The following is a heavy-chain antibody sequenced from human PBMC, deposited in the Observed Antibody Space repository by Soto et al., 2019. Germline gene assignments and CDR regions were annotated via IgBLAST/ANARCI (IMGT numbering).Heavy chain of an antibody. CDR3: ARDIVVVPAAMFGGYYYMDV. CDR2: INHSGST. D-gene: IGHD2-2*01. CDR1: GGSFSGYY. J-gene: IGHJ6*03. Sequence: SETLSLTCAVYGGSFSGYYWSWIRQPPGKGLEWIGEINHSGSTNYNPSLKSRVTISVDTSKNQFSLKLSSVTAADTAVYYCARDIVVVPAAMFGGYYYMDVWGKGTTVTV. V-gene: IGHV4-34*01.